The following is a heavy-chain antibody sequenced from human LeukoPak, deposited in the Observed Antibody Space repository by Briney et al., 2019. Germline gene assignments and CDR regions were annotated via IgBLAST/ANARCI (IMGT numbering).Heavy chain of an antibody. D-gene: IGHD4-23*01. J-gene: IGHJ4*02. CDR1: GYTFTGYY. CDR3: ARGDLRWPYYFDY. V-gene: IGHV1-2*02. Sequence: ASVKVSCKASGYTFTGYYMHWVRQAPGQGLEWMGWINPNSGGTNYAQKFQGRVTMTRDTSISTAYMELSRLRSDDTAVYYCARGDLRWPYYFDYWSQGTLVTVSS. CDR2: INPNSGGT.